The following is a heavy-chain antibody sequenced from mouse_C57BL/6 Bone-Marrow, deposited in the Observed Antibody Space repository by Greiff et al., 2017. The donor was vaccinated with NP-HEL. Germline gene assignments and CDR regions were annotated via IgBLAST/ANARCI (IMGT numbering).Heavy chain of an antibody. V-gene: IGHV5-16*01. CDR3: ARDHDYSFDY. CDR1: GFTFSDYY. D-gene: IGHD2-12*01. CDR2: INYDGSST. J-gene: IGHJ2*01. Sequence: EVMLVESEGGLVQPGSSMKLSCTASGFTFSDYYMAWVRQVPEKGLEWVANINYDGSSTYYLDSLKSRFIISRDNAKNILYLQMSSLKSEDTATYYCARDHDYSFDYWGQGTTLTVSS.